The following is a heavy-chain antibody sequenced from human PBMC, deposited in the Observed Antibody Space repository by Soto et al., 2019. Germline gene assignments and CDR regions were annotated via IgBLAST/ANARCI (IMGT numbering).Heavy chain of an antibody. CDR3: ARDRGIAVAGTGGYFDL. CDR2: IWYDGSNK. J-gene: IGHJ2*01. CDR1: GFTFSSYG. D-gene: IGHD6-19*01. Sequence: GGSLRLSCAASGFTFSSYGMHWVRQAPGKGLEWVAVIWYDGSNKYYADSVKGRFTISRDNSKNTLYLQMNSLRAEDTAVYYCARDRGIAVAGTGGYFDLWGRGTLVTVSS. V-gene: IGHV3-33*01.